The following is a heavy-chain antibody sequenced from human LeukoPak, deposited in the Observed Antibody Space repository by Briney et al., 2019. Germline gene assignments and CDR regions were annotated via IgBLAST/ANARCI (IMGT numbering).Heavy chain of an antibody. CDR1: GYTFTAYY. J-gene: IGHJ5*02. V-gene: IGHV1-2*02. D-gene: IGHD3-10*01. CDR2: INPNNGGA. CDR3: ARGSYYNENWFDP. Sequence: GASVKVSCKASGYTFTAYYIHWVRQAPGQGLEWMGWINPNNGGANYVQKFQGRVTMTRDTSISTAYMELSRLRSDDTAVYYCARGSYYNENWFDPWGQGTLVTVPS.